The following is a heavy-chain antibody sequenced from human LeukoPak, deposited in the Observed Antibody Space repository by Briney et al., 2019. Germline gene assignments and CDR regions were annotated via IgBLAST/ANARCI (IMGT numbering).Heavy chain of an antibody. CDR1: GYTLTELS. CDR2: FDPEDGET. Sequence: ASVKVSCKVSGYTLTELSMHWVRQAPGKGLEWMGGFDPEDGETIYAQKFQGRVTMTEDTSTDTAYMELSSLRSEDTAVYYRATLRISSWYRYFDYWGQGTLVTVSS. D-gene: IGHD6-13*01. J-gene: IGHJ4*02. V-gene: IGHV1-24*01. CDR3: ATLRISSWYRYFDY.